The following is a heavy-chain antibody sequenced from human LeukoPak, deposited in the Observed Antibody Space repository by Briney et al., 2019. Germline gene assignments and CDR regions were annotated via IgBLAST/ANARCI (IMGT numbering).Heavy chain of an antibody. CDR2: ISSSSSTI. D-gene: IGHD2/OR15-2a*01. V-gene: IGHV3-48*04. J-gene: IGHJ4*02. CDR3: VSFYETY. CDR1: GFTFSSYS. Sequence: GGSLRLSCAASGFTFSSYSMNWVRQAPGKGLEWVSYISSSSSTIYYADSVKGRFTISKDNAKNTVYLQMNSLRAEDTAVYYCVSFYETYWGRGTLVTVSS.